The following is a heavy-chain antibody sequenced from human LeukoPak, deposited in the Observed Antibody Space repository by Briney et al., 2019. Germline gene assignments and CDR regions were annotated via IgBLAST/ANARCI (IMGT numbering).Heavy chain of an antibody. D-gene: IGHD3-22*01. J-gene: IGHJ4*02. Sequence: PGGSLRLSCAASGFTFSSYAMSWVRQAPGKGLEWVSAISGSGGSTYYADSVKGRFTISRDNSKNTLYPQMNSLRAEDTAVYYSAKATFRYYYDSSGTEGYWGQETLVTVSS. CDR3: AKATFRYYYDSSGTEGY. CDR2: ISGSGGST. CDR1: GFTFSSYA. V-gene: IGHV3-23*01.